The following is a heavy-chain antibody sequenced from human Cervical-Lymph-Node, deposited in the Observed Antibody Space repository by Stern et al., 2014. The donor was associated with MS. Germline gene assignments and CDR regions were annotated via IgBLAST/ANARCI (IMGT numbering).Heavy chain of an antibody. D-gene: IGHD1-26*01. Sequence: VKLVQSGAEVKKPGSSVKVSCTASGDTFSSYAINWVRQVPGQGLEWLGGITPVFGTTNYAQKFQGRVTITADKSTNTAYMELMTLRSEDTAVYYCARGGGLVGYFDYWGQGTLVSVSS. CDR3: ARGGGLVGYFDY. CDR2: ITPVFGTT. V-gene: IGHV1-69*06. J-gene: IGHJ4*02. CDR1: GDTFSSYA.